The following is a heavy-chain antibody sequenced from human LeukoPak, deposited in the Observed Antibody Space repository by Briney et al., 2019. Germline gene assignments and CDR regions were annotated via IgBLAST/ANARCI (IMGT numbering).Heavy chain of an antibody. D-gene: IGHD3-22*01. V-gene: IGHV3-23*01. Sequence: PGGSLSQTFAGTGFTLFRYPMGGLRQAPGKGLEWVSAISGSGGSTYYADSVKGRFTISRDNSKNTLYLQMNSLRAEDTAVYYCAKDLRYYYDSSGYDAFDIWGQGTMVTVSS. CDR2: ISGSGGST. J-gene: IGHJ3*02. CDR1: GFTLFRYP. CDR3: AKDLRYYYDSSGYDAFDI.